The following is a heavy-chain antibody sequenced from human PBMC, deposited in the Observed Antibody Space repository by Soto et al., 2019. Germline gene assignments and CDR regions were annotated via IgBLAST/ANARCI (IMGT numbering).Heavy chain of an antibody. V-gene: IGHV6-1*01. J-gene: IGHJ4*02. D-gene: IGHD3-10*01. Sequence: PSQTLSLTCAISGDSVSSNSAAWNWIRQSPSRGLEWPGRTYYRSKWYNDYAVSVKSRITINPDTSKNQFSLQLNSVTPEDTAVYYCARADMVRGVPNYFDYWGQGTLVTVSS. CDR2: TYYRSKWYN. CDR3: ARADMVRGVPNYFDY. CDR1: GDSVSSNSAA.